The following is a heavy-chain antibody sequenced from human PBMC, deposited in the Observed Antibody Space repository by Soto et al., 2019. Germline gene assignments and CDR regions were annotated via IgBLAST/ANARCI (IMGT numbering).Heavy chain of an antibody. V-gene: IGHV3-23*01. Sequence: PGGSLRLSCAASGFSFTTYGMIWVRQAPGKGLEWVSDISSTGLYTYLADSVKGRFTISRDNSKDTLYLQMNSLRVDDTAVYFCTKSWLFEKNLFDPWGQGTLVTVSS. CDR2: ISSTGLYT. J-gene: IGHJ5*02. D-gene: IGHD3-22*01. CDR1: GFSFTTYG. CDR3: TKSWLFEKNLFDP.